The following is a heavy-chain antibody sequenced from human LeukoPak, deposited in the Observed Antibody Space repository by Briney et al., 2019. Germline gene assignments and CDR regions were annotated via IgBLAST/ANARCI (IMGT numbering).Heavy chain of an antibody. V-gene: IGHV3-15*01. Sequence: PGGSLRLSCAASGFPFSNAWMSWVRQAPGKGLEWVGRIKSNAAGGTTDYAAPVKGRFTLSRDDSRDTVYLQMNSLKTEDTAVYYCTTDDCSSTACSSSYYYYMDVWGKGTTFTVSS. CDR1: GFPFSNAW. D-gene: IGHD2-2*01. J-gene: IGHJ6*03. CDR3: TTDDCSSTACSSSYYYYMDV. CDR2: IKSNAAGGTT.